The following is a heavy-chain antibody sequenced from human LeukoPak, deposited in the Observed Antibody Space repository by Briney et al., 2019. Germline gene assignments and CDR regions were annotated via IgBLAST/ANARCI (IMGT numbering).Heavy chain of an antibody. J-gene: IGHJ4*02. Sequence: GGSLRLSCAASGFTFSSYEMNWVRQAPGKGLEWVSYISSSGSTIYYADSVKGRFTISRDNAKNSLYLQMNSLRAEDTAVYYCASERWLQVVYFDYWGQGTLVTVSS. V-gene: IGHV3-48*03. CDR3: ASERWLQVVYFDY. CDR2: ISSSGSTI. D-gene: IGHD5-24*01. CDR1: GFTFSSYE.